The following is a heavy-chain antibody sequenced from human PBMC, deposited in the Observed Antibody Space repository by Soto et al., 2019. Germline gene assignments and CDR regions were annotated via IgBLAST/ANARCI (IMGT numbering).Heavy chain of an antibody. D-gene: IGHD3-10*01. CDR2: IYYLGST. CDR3: ARDGYDGSGSPHQDY. Sequence: SETLSLTCSVSGVSMSEYFWSWIRQSPGKRLEWIGYIYYLGSTDYNPSLKSRVTISVDTSKRQFSLRLTSVTAADTAVYYCARDGYDGSGSPHQDYWGTGTQVTVSS. V-gene: IGHV4-59*01. J-gene: IGHJ4*02. CDR1: GVSMSEYF.